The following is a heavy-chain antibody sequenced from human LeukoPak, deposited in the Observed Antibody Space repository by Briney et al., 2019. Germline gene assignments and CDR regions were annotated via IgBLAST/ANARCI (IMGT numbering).Heavy chain of an antibody. CDR1: GFTFSNYA. CDR2: ISYDGSNK. Sequence: HPGGSLRLSWAASGFTFSNYAMHWVRQAPGKGLEWVGVISYDGSNKYYADSVKGRFTISRDNSKMYLQMNSLRAEDTAVYYCARTGDSAMVFDAFDIWGQGTMVTVSS. V-gene: IGHV3-30-3*01. CDR3: ARTGDSAMVFDAFDI. D-gene: IGHD5-18*01. J-gene: IGHJ3*02.